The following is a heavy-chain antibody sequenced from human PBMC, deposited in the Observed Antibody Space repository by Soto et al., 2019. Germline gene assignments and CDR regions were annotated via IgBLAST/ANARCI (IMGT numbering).Heavy chain of an antibody. CDR3: ARDRSGSYSDAFDI. Sequence: GASVKVSCKASGGTFSSYAISWVRQAPGQGLEWMGGIIPIFGTANYAQKFQGRVTITADESTSTAYMELSSLRSEDTAVYYCARDRSGSYSDAFDIWGRGTMVTVSS. D-gene: IGHD1-26*01. J-gene: IGHJ3*02. CDR1: GGTFSSYA. V-gene: IGHV1-69*13. CDR2: IIPIFGTA.